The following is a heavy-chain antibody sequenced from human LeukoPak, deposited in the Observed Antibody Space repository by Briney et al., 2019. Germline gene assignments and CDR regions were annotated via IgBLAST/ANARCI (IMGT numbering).Heavy chain of an antibody. J-gene: IGHJ4*02. CDR2: ISGSGGST. Sequence: GGSLRLSCAASGFTFSSYAMSWVRQAPGKGLEWVSAISGSGGSTYYADSVKGRFTISRDNSKNTLYLQMNSLRAEDTAVYYCANLVYYDSSGPGNYWGQGTLVTVSS. V-gene: IGHV3-23*01. CDR1: GFTFSSYA. CDR3: ANLVYYDSSGPGNY. D-gene: IGHD3-22*01.